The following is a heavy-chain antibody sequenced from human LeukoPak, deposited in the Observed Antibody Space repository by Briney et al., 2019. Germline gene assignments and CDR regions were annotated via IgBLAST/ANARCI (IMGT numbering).Heavy chain of an antibody. Sequence: SRTLSLTCTVPRGSISIGGYYWSWLRQHPGEGLEWIGYIYYTGSTFYNPSLKSRVTISVNTSKNQFSLKLSSVTAADTAVYYCARVGGYGSGTFYLDYWGQGTLVTVSS. V-gene: IGHV4-31*03. CDR2: IYYTGST. D-gene: IGHD3-10*01. CDR3: ARVGGYGSGTFYLDY. J-gene: IGHJ4*02. CDR1: RGSISIGGYY.